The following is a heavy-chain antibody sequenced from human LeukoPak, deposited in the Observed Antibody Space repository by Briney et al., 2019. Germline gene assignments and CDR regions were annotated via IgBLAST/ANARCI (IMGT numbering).Heavy chain of an antibody. CDR1: GFTFSSYS. CDR2: ISSSSSYI. V-gene: IGHV3-21*01. D-gene: IGHD3-9*01. J-gene: IGHJ3*02. Sequence: PGGSLRLSCAASGFTFSSYSMNWVRQAPGKGLEWVSSISSSSSYIYYADSVKGRFTISRDNAKNSLYLQMNSLRAEDTAVYYCARVREILRYFDWLSKDKPSGAFDIWGQGTMVTVSS. CDR3: ARVREILRYFDWLSKDKPSGAFDI.